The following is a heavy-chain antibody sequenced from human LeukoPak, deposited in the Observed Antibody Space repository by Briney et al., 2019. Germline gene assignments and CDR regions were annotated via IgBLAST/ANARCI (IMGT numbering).Heavy chain of an antibody. Sequence: GGSLRLSCAASGFTFDDYGMSWVRQAPGKGLEWVSGINWNGGSTSYADSVKGRFTISRDTAKNSLYLQMNSLRAKDTALYYCARIKAAAGSNFDYWGQGTLVTVSS. CDR2: INWNGGST. D-gene: IGHD6-13*01. CDR1: GFTFDDYG. CDR3: ARIKAAAGSNFDY. V-gene: IGHV3-20*04. J-gene: IGHJ4*02.